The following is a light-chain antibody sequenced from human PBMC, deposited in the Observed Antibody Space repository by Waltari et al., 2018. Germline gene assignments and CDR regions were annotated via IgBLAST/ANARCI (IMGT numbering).Light chain of an antibody. CDR2: ANY. J-gene: IGLJ3*02. CDR3: ATWDDSLSGRV. Sequence: QSVLTQPPSASATPGQKVTISCSGSTSNIGTNTVTWYQLLPGTAPKTVIFANYPRPSGVPDRCSASKSGTSASLVISVLQSEDEADYFCATWDDSLSGRVFGGGTKVTVL. V-gene: IGLV1-44*01. CDR1: TSNIGTNT.